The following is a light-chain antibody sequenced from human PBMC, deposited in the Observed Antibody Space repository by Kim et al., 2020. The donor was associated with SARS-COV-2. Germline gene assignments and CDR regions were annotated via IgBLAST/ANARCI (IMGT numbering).Light chain of an antibody. J-gene: IGLJ3*02. CDR3: QVWDNNTWV. CDR2: RDS. CDR1: NNGSKN. V-gene: IGLV3-9*01. Sequence: SVALGQTASITCGGENNGSKNVHWYQQKAGQAPVLVIYRDSSRPAEIPERFSGSNSGNTATLTVSRAQAGDEADYYCQVWDNNTWVFGAGTKLTVL.